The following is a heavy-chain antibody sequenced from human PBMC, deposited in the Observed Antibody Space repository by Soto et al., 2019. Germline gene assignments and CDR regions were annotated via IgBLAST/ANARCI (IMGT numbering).Heavy chain of an antibody. D-gene: IGHD3-10*01. CDR2: IYSGGST. V-gene: IGHV3-66*01. CDR1: GFTVSSNY. J-gene: IGHJ4*02. Sequence: GSLRLSCAASGFTVSSNYMSWVRQAPGKGLEWVSVIYSGGSTYYADSVKGRFTISRDNSKNTLYLQMNSLRAEDTAVYYCASDYGSGSYYPTKWGQGTLVTVSS. CDR3: ASDYGSGSYYPTK.